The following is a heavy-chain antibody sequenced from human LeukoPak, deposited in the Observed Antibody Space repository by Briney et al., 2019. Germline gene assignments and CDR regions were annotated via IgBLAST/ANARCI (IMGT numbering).Heavy chain of an antibody. CDR3: ARDDFDYYDSSGYHRAFDI. J-gene: IGHJ3*02. CDR2: ISAYNGNT. Sequence: ASVKVSCKASGYTFTSYGISWVRQAPGQGLEWMGWISAYNGNTNYAQKLQGRVTMTTDTSTSTAYMELRSLRSDDTAVYYCARDDFDYYDSSGYHRAFDIWGQGTMVTVSS. D-gene: IGHD3-22*01. CDR1: GYTFTSYG. V-gene: IGHV1-18*01.